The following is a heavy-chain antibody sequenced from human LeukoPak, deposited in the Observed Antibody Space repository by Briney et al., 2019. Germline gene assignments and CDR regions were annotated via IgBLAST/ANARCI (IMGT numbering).Heavy chain of an antibody. CDR3: ARSWFGENYYGMDV. Sequence: TVKVSCKASRGTFCSYAISWVRQAPGQGLEWMGRIIPILGIANYAQKFQGRVTITADKATSTAYMELSSLRSEDTAVYYCARSWFGENYYGMDVWGQGTTVTVSS. J-gene: IGHJ6*02. CDR2: IIPILGIA. CDR1: RGTFCSYA. D-gene: IGHD3-10*01. V-gene: IGHV1-69*04.